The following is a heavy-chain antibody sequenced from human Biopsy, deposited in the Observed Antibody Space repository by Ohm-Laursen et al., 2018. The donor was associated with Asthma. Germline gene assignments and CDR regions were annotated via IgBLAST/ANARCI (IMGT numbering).Heavy chain of an antibody. D-gene: IGHD2-15*01. J-gene: IGHJ5*02. CDR2: ISGYNGDA. V-gene: IGHV1-18*04. Sequence: SVKVSCKASGYTFSNYAISWVRQAPGQGLEWMDWISGYNGDAKFAQNVKGRLSLTTDTSTSTAYMELRSLTSDDTAVYYCVRDKVVVVPGSKGPTDWFDPWGQGTLVTVSS. CDR3: VRDKVVVVPGSKGPTDWFDP. CDR1: GYTFSNYA.